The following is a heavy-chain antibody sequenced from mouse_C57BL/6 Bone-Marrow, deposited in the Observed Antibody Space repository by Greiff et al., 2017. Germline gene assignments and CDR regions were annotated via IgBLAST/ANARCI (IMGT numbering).Heavy chain of an antibody. Sequence: VQLQQSGPELVKPGASVKISCKASGYAFSSSWMNWVKQRPGKGLEWIGRIYPGDGDTNYNGKFKGKATLTADKSSSTAYMQLSSLTSEDSAVYFCASLELRAYGGQGTLVTVSA. CDR2: IYPGDGDT. D-gene: IGHD1-1*01. J-gene: IGHJ3*01. V-gene: IGHV1-82*01. CDR3: ASLELRAY. CDR1: GYAFSSSW.